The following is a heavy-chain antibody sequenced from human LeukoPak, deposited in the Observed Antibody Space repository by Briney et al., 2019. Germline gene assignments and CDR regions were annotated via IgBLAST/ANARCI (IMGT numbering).Heavy chain of an antibody. Sequence: SETLSLTCTVSGGSISSSSYYWGWIRQPPGKGLEWIGSIYYSGSTYYNPYLTSRVTIYVDTSKIQFSLKLSSVTAADTAVYYCARPVSDYYDSSGYYDWFDPWGQGTLVTVSS. V-gene: IGHV4-39*01. CDR2: IYYSGST. J-gene: IGHJ5*02. D-gene: IGHD3-22*01. CDR1: GGSISSSSYY. CDR3: ARPVSDYYDSSGYYDWFDP.